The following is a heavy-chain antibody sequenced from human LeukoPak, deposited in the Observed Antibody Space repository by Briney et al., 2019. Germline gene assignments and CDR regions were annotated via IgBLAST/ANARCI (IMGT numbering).Heavy chain of an antibody. V-gene: IGHV4-34*01. CDR2: INHSGST. CDR3: ARGSRPLGPYSY. CDR1: GGSFSGYY. D-gene: IGHD1-26*01. J-gene: IGHJ4*02. Sequence: PSETLSLTCAVYGGSFSGYYWTWIRQPPGKGLEWIGEINHSGSTNYNPSLKSRVTISVDTSKNQFSLNLSSVTAADTAVYYCARGSRPLGPYSYWGQGTLVTVSS.